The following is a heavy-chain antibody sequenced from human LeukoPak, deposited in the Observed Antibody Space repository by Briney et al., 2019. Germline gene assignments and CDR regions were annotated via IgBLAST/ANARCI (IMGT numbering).Heavy chain of an antibody. V-gene: IGHV3-11*01. J-gene: IGHJ1*01. CDR1: GFTFSDYY. CDR2: ISSSGSTI. CDR3: AKDSRSGWYGGNFQQ. Sequence: PGGSLRLSCAASGFTFSDYYMSWIRQAPGKGLEWVSYISSSGSTIYYADSVKGRFTISRDNAKNSLYLQMNSLRAEDTAVYYCAKDSRSGWYGGNFQQWGQGTLVTVSS. D-gene: IGHD6-19*01.